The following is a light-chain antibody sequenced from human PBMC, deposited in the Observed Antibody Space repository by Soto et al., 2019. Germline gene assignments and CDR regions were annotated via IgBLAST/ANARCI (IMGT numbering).Light chain of an antibody. J-gene: IGLJ2*01. Sequence: QSALTQPASVSGSPGQSITISCTGTSSDVGSYNLVSWYQQHPGKAPKLMIYEGSKRPSGVSNRFSGSKSGNTASLTISGLQAEDEAGYYCCSYAGSSTVVFGGGTKRTVL. V-gene: IGLV2-23*01. CDR3: CSYAGSSTVV. CDR2: EGS. CDR1: SSDVGSYNL.